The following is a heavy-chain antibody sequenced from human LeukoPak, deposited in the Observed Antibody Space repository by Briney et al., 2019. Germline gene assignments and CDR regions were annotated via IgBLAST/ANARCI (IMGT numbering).Heavy chain of an antibody. D-gene: IGHD3-9*01. CDR3: ARSTLVILTPYYFDY. CDR2: IYHSGST. J-gene: IGHJ4*02. Sequence: PSETLSLTCTVSGYSISSGYYWGWIRQPPGKGLEWIGSIYHSGSTYYNPSLKSRVTISVDTSKNQFSLKLSSVTAADTAVYYCARSTLVILTPYYFDYWGQGTLVTVSS. CDR1: GYSISSGYY. V-gene: IGHV4-38-2*02.